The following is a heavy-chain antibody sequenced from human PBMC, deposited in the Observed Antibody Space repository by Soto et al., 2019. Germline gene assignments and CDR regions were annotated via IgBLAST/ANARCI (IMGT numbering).Heavy chain of an antibody. J-gene: IGHJ4*02. CDR1: GLTFRTYG. Sequence: PRGSLRLSCAAAGLTFRTYGILCSRRAAGTGLECVAVRCHDGSNKDYADSVKGLLTISRDNSKNTLYLEINSLRAEDTAFYYCARAVGPFDYWAQGTRVTVSA. CDR2: RCHDGSNK. D-gene: IGHD1-26*01. V-gene: IGHV3-33*01. CDR3: ARAVGPFDY.